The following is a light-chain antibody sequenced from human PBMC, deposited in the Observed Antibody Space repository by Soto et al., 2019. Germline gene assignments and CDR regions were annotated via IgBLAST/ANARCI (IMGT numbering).Light chain of an antibody. V-gene: IGKV3-20*01. Sequence: EIVLTQSPGTLSLSPGEGATLSCRASQSVYKNYLAWYQQKPGQAPRLLISGASSRATGIPDRFSGSGSGTDFTLKISRVEAEDVGVYYCMQALQTSLTFGGGTKVEIK. CDR3: MQALQTSLT. J-gene: IGKJ4*01. CDR1: QSVYKNY. CDR2: GAS.